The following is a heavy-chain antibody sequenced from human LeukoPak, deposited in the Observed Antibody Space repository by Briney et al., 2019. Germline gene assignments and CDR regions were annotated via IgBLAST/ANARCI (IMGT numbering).Heavy chain of an antibody. V-gene: IGHV4-39*01. CDR3: ARQGIAVAGTGFDY. CDR2: IYYSGST. Sequence: NPSETLSLTCTVSGGSISSSSYCWGWLRQPPGKGLEWIGSIYYSGSTYYNPSLKSRVTISVDTSKNQFFLKLSSVTAADTAVYYCARQGIAVAGTGFDYWGQGTLVTVSS. J-gene: IGHJ4*02. CDR1: GGSISSSSYC. D-gene: IGHD6-19*01.